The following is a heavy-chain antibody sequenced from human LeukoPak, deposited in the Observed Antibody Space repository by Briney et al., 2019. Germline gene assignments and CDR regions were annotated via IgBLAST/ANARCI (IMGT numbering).Heavy chain of an antibody. CDR1: GFTFSNYD. V-gene: IGHV3-13*01. J-gene: IGHJ6*02. CDR2: INTAGET. Sequence: GGSLRLSCAASGFTFSNYDMHWVRQTAGKGLEWVSAINTAGETYYPGSARGRFTISREDAKNSLYLQMNSLRAEDTAVYYCARISRSWYLSMDVWGQGTTVTVSS. CDR3: ARISRSWYLSMDV. D-gene: IGHD6-13*01.